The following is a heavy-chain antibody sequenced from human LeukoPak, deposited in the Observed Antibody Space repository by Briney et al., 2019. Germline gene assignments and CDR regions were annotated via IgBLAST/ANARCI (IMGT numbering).Heavy chain of an antibody. CDR3: AKALIAVARTNERDAFDI. CDR2: ISYDGSNK. CDR1: GFTFSSYG. Sequence: GGALRLSCAASGFTFSSYGMHWVRQAPGKGLEWVEVISYDGSNKYYADCVKGRFTISRDNSKNTLYLQMNSLRAEDTAVYYCAKALIAVARTNERDAFDIWGQGTMVTVSS. D-gene: IGHD6-19*01. V-gene: IGHV3-30*18. J-gene: IGHJ3*02.